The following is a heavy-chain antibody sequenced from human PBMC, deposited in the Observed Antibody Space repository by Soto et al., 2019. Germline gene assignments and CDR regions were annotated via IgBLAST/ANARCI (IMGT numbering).Heavy chain of an antibody. CDR3: ARDLRMQASYYYYGMDA. Sequence: PGGSLRLSCAASGFTFSSYAMHWVRQAPGKGLEWVAVISYDGSNKYYADSVKGRFTISRDNSKNTLYLQMNSLRAEDTAVYYCARDLRMQASYYYYGMDAWGQGTTVTVSS. D-gene: IGHD3-10*01. V-gene: IGHV3-30-3*01. CDR2: ISYDGSNK. J-gene: IGHJ6*02. CDR1: GFTFSSYA.